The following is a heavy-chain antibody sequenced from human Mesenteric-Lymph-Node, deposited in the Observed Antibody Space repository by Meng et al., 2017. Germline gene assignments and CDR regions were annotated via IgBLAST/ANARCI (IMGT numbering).Heavy chain of an antibody. CDR3: ARGEQQLVLLFDY. CDR2: IVVGSGNT. CDR1: GFTFTSSA. Sequence: SVKVSCKASGFTFTSSAMQWVRQARGQRLEWIGWIVVGSGNTNYAQKFQERVTITRDMSTSTAYMELSSLRSEDTAVYYCARGEQQLVLLFDYWGQGTLVTVSS. V-gene: IGHV1-58*02. J-gene: IGHJ4*02. D-gene: IGHD6-13*01.